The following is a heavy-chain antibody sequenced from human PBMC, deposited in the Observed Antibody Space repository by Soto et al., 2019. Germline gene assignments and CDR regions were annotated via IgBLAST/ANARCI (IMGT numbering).Heavy chain of an antibody. CDR3: ARGYYDSSGYYGLYFDY. V-gene: IGHV1-69*06. Sequence: GASVKVSCKASGGTFSSYAISWVRQAPGRGLEWMGGIIPIFGTANYAQKFQGRVTITADKSTSTAYMDLSSLRSEDTAVYYCARGYYDSSGYYGLYFDYWGQGTLVTVSS. J-gene: IGHJ4*02. CDR1: GGTFSSYA. D-gene: IGHD3-22*01. CDR2: IIPIFGTA.